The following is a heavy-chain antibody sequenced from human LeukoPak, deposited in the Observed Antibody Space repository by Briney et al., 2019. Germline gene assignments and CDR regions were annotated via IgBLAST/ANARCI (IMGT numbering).Heavy chain of an antibody. CDR1: GFTFSSYT. CDR2: ISSSSDYI. D-gene: IGHD3-10*01. CDR3: ARNLASGRGFRNAVDV. Sequence: GGSLRLSCAASGFTFSSYTMNWVRQAPGKGLEWVSSISSSSDYIYLADSVKGRFTISRDNAKNSLFLQMNSLRVEDTAVYYCARNLASGRGFRNAVDVWGQGTSVTVSS. V-gene: IGHV3-21*01. J-gene: IGHJ6*02.